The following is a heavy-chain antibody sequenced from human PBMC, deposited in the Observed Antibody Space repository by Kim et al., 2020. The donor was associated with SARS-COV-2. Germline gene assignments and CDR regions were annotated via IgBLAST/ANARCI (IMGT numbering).Heavy chain of an antibody. J-gene: IGHJ4*02. CDR1: GFTFSSYA. CDR3: AKDLGRARLGGYDS. Sequence: GGSLRLSCAASGFTFSSYAMSWVRQAPWKGLEWVSVIYSGGSSTYYADSVKGRFTISRDNSKNTLYLKSNSLRAEDTAGYYFAKDLGRARLGGYDSWGQGNLVTVSS. V-gene: IGHV3-23*03. CDR2: IYSGGSST. D-gene: IGHD1-26*01.